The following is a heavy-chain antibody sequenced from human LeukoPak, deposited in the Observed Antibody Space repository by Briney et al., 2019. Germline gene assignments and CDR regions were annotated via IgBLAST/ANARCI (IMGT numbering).Heavy chain of an antibody. J-gene: IGHJ3*02. CDR2: ISSSSSYI. CDR1: GFTVSSNY. CDR3: ARDGVVLHDAFDI. V-gene: IGHV3-21*01. Sequence: PGGSLRLSCAASGFTVSSNYMNWVRQAPGKGLEWVSSISSSSSYIYYADSVKGRFTISRDNAKNSLYLQMNSLRAEDTAVYYCARDGVVLHDAFDIWGQGTMVTVSS. D-gene: IGHD2-2*01.